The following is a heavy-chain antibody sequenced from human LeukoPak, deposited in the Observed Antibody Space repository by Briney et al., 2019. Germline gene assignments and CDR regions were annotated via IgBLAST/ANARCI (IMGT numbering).Heavy chain of an antibody. CDR3: ARDPGDYPPYYFDY. D-gene: IGHD2-21*02. V-gene: IGHV4-4*07. Sequence: SETLSLTCTVSGGSISRYYWSWIRQPAGKGLEWIGRIYTSGSTNYNPSLKSQVTMSVDTSKNQFSLKLTSVTAADTAVYYCARDPGDYPPYYFDYWGQGTLVTVSS. J-gene: IGHJ4*02. CDR1: GGSISRYY. CDR2: IYTSGST.